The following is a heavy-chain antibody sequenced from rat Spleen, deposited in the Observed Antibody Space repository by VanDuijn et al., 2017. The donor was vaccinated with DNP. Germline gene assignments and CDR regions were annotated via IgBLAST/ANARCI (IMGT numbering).Heavy chain of an antibody. CDR1: GFSLTSYN. J-gene: IGHJ4*01. D-gene: IGHD1-9*01. CDR3: NRYYGYNYYAMDA. CDR2: IWSGGNT. V-gene: IGHV2S13*01. Sequence: QVQLKESGPGLVQPSRTLSLTCTVSGFSLTSYNVHWVRQPPGKGLEWMGVIWSGGNTDYNSALKPRLSISRDTSESQVFLTVNSLQTEDTGIYYCNRYYGYNYYAMDAWGQGTSVTVSS.